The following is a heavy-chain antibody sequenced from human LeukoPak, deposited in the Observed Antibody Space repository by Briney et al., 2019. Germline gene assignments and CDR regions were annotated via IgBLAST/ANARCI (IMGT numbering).Heavy chain of an antibody. V-gene: IGHV1-8*01. CDR2: MNPNSGNT. CDR3: ARPVRPHLDYGDPLGL. Sequence: GASVKVSCKASGYTFTSYDINWVRQATGQGLEWMGWMNPNSGNTGYAQKFQGRVTMTRDTSISTAYMELSRLRSDDTAVYYCARPVRPHLDYGDPLGLWGQGTMVTVSS. CDR1: GYTFTSYD. J-gene: IGHJ3*01. D-gene: IGHD4-17*01.